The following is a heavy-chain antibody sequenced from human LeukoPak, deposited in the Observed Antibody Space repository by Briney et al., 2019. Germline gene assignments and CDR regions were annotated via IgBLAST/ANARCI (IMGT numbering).Heavy chain of an antibody. CDR2: ISYDGTNK. CDR1: GFTFSSYG. CDR3: ARGNILTGYEY. Sequence: GGSLRFSCAASGFTFSSYGMHWVRQAPGKGLEWVAVISYDGTNKYYADSVKGRFTISRDNSKNTLYLQMNSLRAEDTAVYYCARGNILTGYEYGGQGTLVTVSS. D-gene: IGHD3-9*01. J-gene: IGHJ4*02. V-gene: IGHV3-30*03.